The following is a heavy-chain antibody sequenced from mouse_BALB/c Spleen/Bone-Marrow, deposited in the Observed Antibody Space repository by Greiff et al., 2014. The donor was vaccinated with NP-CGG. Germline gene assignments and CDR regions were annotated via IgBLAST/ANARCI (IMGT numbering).Heavy chain of an antibody. J-gene: IGHJ2*01. Sequence: QVQLKESGAELVRPGSSVKISCKSSGYVLSTYWINWVKQRPGQGLEWIGQIYPGDGDTDFNGKFKDKATLTADESSNTAYMQLSSLTSEDSSVYFCARGGISVDYWGQGTTLPVSS. CDR3: ARGGISVDY. CDR1: GYVLSTYW. V-gene: IGHV1-80*01. CDR2: IYPGDGDT.